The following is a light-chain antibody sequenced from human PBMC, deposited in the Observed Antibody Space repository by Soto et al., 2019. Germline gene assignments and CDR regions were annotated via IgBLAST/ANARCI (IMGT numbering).Light chain of an antibody. J-gene: IGLJ2*01. Sequence: QSVLTQPPSVSGTPGQKVSISCSGSASNLGGNPVNWYQHLPGAAPKLLIYTNHQRPSGVPDRFSGSKSGTSASLANSGLRSEDEADFYCAAWDDSLNAVVFGGGTKLTVL. V-gene: IGLV1-44*01. CDR3: AAWDDSLNAVV. CDR1: ASNLGGNP. CDR2: TNH.